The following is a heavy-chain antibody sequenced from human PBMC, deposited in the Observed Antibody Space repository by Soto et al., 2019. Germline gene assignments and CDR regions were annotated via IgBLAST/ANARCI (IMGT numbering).Heavy chain of an antibody. CDR3: APVRAHDFDY. CDR1: GGSISSDYYY. V-gene: IGHV4-30-4*01. CDR2: IYYTGST. J-gene: IGHJ4*02. Sequence: HVQLQESGPGLVKPSQTLSLTCTVSGGSISSDYYYWSWIRQPPGKGLEWLAFIYYTGSTYYNPSLTSRLTISIDTSKNQFSLRLRSVTAADTAVYYCAPVRAHDFDYWGQGTLVTVSS.